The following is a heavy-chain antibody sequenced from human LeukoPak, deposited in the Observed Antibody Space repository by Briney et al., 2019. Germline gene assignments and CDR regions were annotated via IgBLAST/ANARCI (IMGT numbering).Heavy chain of an antibody. V-gene: IGHV3-30*04. CDR2: ISYDGSNK. CDR1: GFTFSSYA. Sequence: GGSLRLSCAASGFTFSSYAMHWVRQAPGKGLEWVAVISYDGSNKYYADSVKGRFTISRDNSKNTLYLQMNSLRAEDTAVYYCARARMAAALAGIDYWGQGTLVTVSS. CDR3: ARARMAAALAGIDY. D-gene: IGHD6-13*01. J-gene: IGHJ4*02.